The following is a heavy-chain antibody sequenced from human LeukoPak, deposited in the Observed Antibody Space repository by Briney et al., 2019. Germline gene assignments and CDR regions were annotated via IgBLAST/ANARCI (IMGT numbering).Heavy chain of an antibody. CDR3: ARVGIAAAGEGAFDI. CDR1: GYTFTGYY. J-gene: IGHJ3*02. CDR2: IIPIFGTA. Sequence: ASVKVSCKASGYTFTGYYMHWVRQAPGQGLEWMGGIIPIFGTANYAQKFQGRVTITADESTSTAYMELSSLRSEDTAVYYCARVGIAAAGEGAFDIWGQGTMVTVSS. D-gene: IGHD6-13*01. V-gene: IGHV1-69*13.